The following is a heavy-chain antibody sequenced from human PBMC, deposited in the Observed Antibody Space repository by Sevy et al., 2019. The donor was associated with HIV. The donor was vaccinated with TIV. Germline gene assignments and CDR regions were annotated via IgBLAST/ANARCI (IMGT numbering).Heavy chain of an antibody. J-gene: IGHJ4*02. CDR1: GFIFSNYA. Sequence: GGSLRLSCAASGFIFSNYAMNWVRQAPGKGLEWVSSISRSGVRTYYADSVKGRFAISRANSNNTLYLQVDNLRGEDTAVYYCAKDYYHDSSGYSYYFDHWGQGTLVTVSS. CDR3: AKDYYHDSSGYSYYFDH. CDR2: ISRSGVRT. V-gene: IGHV3-23*01. D-gene: IGHD3-22*01.